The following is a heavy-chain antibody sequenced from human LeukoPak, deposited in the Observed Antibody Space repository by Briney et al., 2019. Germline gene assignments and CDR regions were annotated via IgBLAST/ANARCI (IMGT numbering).Heavy chain of an antibody. J-gene: IGHJ4*02. CDR1: GYRFSSYW. Sequence: GESLKISCKGSGYRFSSYWIGWVRQMPGKGLEWMGIINPGDSDTRYSPSFQGQVTVSADKSISTAYLQWSSLQASGTAMYYCARGLRGSSWYENYFGSWGQGTLVTVSS. D-gene: IGHD6-13*01. V-gene: IGHV5-51*01. CDR2: INPGDSDT. CDR3: ARGLRGSSWYENYFGS.